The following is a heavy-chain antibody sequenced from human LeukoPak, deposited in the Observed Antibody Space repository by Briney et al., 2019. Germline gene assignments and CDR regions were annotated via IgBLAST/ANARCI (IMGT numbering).Heavy chain of an antibody. J-gene: IGHJ4*02. Sequence: PGGSLRLSCAASGFTFSSYAMYWVRQAPGKGLEWVAVISYDGSSNYYADSVKGRFTISRDNSKNTLYLQMNSLRAEDTAVYYCATVTIRYCSSTSCYTLYYWGQGTLVTVSS. CDR3: ATVTIRYCSSTSCYTLYY. CDR1: GFTFSSYA. D-gene: IGHD2-2*02. V-gene: IGHV3-30-3*01. CDR2: ISYDGSSN.